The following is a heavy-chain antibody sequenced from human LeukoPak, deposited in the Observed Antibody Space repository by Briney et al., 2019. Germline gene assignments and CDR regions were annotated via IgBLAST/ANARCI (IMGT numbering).Heavy chain of an antibody. CDR1: GYTFTGYY. V-gene: IGHV1-2*02. CDR2: INPNSGGT. Sequence: ASVKVSCKASGYTFTGYYMHWVRQAPGQGLEWMGWINPNSGGTNYAQKFQGRVTMTRDTSISTAYMELSRLRSDDTAVYYCATDWSGSYYYFDYWGQGTLVTVSS. CDR3: ATDWSGSYYYFDY. J-gene: IGHJ4*02. D-gene: IGHD1-26*01.